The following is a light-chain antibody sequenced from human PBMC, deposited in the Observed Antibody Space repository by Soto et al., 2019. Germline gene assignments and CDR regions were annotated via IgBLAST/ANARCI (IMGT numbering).Light chain of an antibody. J-gene: IGLJ1*01. V-gene: IGLV2-14*01. Sequence: QSALTQPASVSGSPGQSITISCTGTSSDVGGYNYVSWYQQHPGKAPKLMIYDVSNRPSGVSNRFSGSKSGNTASLTISGLQGEDEAYYYCSSYSSSSPPVFGSGTKLTVL. CDR1: SSDVGGYNY. CDR3: SSYSSSSPPV. CDR2: DVS.